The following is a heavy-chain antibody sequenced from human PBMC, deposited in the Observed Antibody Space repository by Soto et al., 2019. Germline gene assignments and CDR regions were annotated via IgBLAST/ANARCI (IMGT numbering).Heavy chain of an antibody. D-gene: IGHD6-25*01. J-gene: IGHJ4*02. V-gene: IGHV3-30*18. CDR3: ANEGDWGTSSGGYHFDF. Sequence: QVQLVDSGGGVVQPGRSLRLSCAASGFTFSSHGMNWVRQAPGKGLEWVAAISSHGRVDYYEDSVKGRITISRDNSKNTLYLQVHSLRAQATAVDYCANEGDWGTSSGGYHFDFWCQGALVTVSS. CDR1: GFTFSSHG. CDR2: ISSHGRVD.